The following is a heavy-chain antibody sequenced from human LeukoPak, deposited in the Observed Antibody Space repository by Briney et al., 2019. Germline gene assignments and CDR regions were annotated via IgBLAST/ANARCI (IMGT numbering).Heavy chain of an antibody. J-gene: IGHJ4*02. V-gene: IGHV1-69*01. D-gene: IGHD2-2*01. CDR3: ARGPCSSTSCYSDY. Sequence: SVKVSCKASGGTFSSYAISWVRQAPGQGLEWMAGIIPIFGTANYAQKFQGRVTITADESTSTAYMELSSLRSEDTAVYYCARGPCSSTSCYSDYWGQGTLVTVSS. CDR2: IIPIFGTA. CDR1: GGTFSSYA.